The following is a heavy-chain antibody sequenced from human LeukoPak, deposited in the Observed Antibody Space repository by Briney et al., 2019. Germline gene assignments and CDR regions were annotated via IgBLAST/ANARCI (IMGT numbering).Heavy chain of an antibody. CDR3: AKGGGEEWLVHYYYYMDV. CDR2: ISGSGGST. V-gene: IGHV3-23*01. Sequence: SCKASGGTFSSYAMSWVRQAPGKGLEWVSAISGSGGSTYYADSVKGRFTISRDNSKNTLYLQMNSLRAEDTAVYYCAKGGGEEWLVHYYYYMDVWGKGTTVTVSS. J-gene: IGHJ6*03. CDR1: GGTFSSYA. D-gene: IGHD6-19*01.